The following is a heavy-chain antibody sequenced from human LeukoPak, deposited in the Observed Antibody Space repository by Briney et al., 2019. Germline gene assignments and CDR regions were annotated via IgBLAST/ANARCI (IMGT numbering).Heavy chain of an antibody. CDR3: AHRGLRDYYFDY. V-gene: IGHV2-5*02. Sequence: SGPTLVNPAQTLTLTCTFSGFSLSTSGVGVGWIRQPPGKALEWPALIYWDDDKRYSPSLKSRLTITKDTSKNQVVLTMTNMDPVDTATYYCAHRGLRDYYFDYWGQGTLVTVSS. CDR1: GFSLSTSGVG. J-gene: IGHJ4*02. CDR2: IYWDDDK. D-gene: IGHD4-17*01.